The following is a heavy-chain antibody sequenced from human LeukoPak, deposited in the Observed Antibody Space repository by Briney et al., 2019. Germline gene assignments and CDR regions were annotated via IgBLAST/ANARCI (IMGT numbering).Heavy chain of an antibody. CDR1: GFTFSKYW. J-gene: IGHJ4*02. D-gene: IGHD6-19*01. CDR2: INTDGTVT. V-gene: IGHV3-74*01. Sequence: GSLLLSCASSGFTFSKYWMLWVRPAPGKGLESVSRINTDGTVTTYADSVKGRFTVSRDNADNAMFLQMNSVRDEDTAVYYCATKQWLAPPPDSWGQGTPVTVSS. CDR3: ATKQWLAPPPDS.